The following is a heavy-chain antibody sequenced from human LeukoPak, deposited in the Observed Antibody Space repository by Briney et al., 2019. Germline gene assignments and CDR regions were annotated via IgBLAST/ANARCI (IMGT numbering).Heavy chain of an antibody. CDR2: IYSSGST. D-gene: IGHD7-27*01. CDR1: SGSISGYY. J-gene: IGHJ6*03. Sequence: SETPSLTCTVSSGSISGYYWSWIRQPPGKGLEWIGYIYSSGSTDYNPSLKSRVTIPIDTSKNQFSLRLNSMTAADTAVYYCARAWGSRYYYYMDVWGKGTKVTVSS. CDR3: ARAWGSRYYYYMDV. V-gene: IGHV4-59*01.